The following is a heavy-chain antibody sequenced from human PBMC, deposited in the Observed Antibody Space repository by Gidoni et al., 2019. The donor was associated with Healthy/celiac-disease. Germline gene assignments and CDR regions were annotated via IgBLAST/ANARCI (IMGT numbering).Heavy chain of an antibody. D-gene: IGHD4-17*01. Sequence: QVQLQESGPGLVKPSETLSLTCTVSGGSISSYYWSWIRQPPGKGLEWIGYIYYSGSTNYNPSLKSRVTISVDTSKNQFSLKLSSVTAADTAVYYCARTTTVTTHFDYWGQGTLVTVSS. J-gene: IGHJ4*02. CDR2: IYYSGST. CDR3: ARTTTVTTHFDY. V-gene: IGHV4-59*01. CDR1: GGSISSYY.